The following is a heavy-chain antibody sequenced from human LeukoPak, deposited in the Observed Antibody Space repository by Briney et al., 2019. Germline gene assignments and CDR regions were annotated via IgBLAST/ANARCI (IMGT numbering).Heavy chain of an antibody. Sequence: SSETLSLTCAVYGGSFSGYYWSWIRQPPGKGLEWIGEINHSGSTNYNPSLKSRVTISVDTSKNQFSLKLSSVTAADTAVYYCARARNYYDSSTRFQHWGQGTLVTVSS. D-gene: IGHD3-22*01. V-gene: IGHV4-34*01. CDR2: INHSGST. CDR1: GGSFSGYY. J-gene: IGHJ1*01. CDR3: ARARNYYDSSTRFQH.